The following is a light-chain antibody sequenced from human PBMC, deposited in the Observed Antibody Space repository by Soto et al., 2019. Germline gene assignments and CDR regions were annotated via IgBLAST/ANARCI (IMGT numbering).Light chain of an antibody. CDR2: RAS. J-gene: IGKJ1*01. V-gene: IGKV1-5*03. CDR1: QSISSW. Sequence: DIQMTQSPSTLSASVGDRVTITCRASQSISSWLAWYQQKPGKAPKLLTYRASSLDSGVPSRFSGSGSGREFTLTISSLQPDDLATYYCQQYDSYPPTFGQGTRVEIK. CDR3: QQYDSYPPT.